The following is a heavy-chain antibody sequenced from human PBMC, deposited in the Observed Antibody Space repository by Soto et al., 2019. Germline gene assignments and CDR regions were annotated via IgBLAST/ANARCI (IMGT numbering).Heavy chain of an antibody. J-gene: IGHJ5*02. D-gene: IGHD3-10*01. CDR2: VFYSGDT. Sequence: SETLSLTCTVSGGSISSGGYYWSWIRQHPGKGLEWIGYVFYSGDTNYNPSLQSRVTISVDTSMNHFSLKLTSVTAADTAVYYCAGHFFGSPFDPWGPGILVTVSS. CDR3: AGHFFGSPFDP. CDR1: GGSISSGGYY. V-gene: IGHV4-61*08.